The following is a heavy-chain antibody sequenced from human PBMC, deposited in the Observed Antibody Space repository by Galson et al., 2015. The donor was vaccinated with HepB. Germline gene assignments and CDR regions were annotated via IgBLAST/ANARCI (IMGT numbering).Heavy chain of an antibody. CDR2: ISASGGST. CDR1: GFTFNNYA. J-gene: IGHJ4*02. CDR3: AKDRSSSWYQGYFDY. V-gene: IGHV3-23*01. D-gene: IGHD6-13*01. Sequence: SLRLSCAASGFTFNNYAMSWVRQAPGKGLEWVSAISASGGSTYYADSVKGRFTISRDTSKNTLFLQMNSLRTEATAVYYCAKDRSSSWYQGYFDYWGQGILVTVAS.